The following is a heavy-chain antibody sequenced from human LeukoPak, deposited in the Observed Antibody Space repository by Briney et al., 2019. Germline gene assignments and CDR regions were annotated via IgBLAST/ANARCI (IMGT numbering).Heavy chain of an antibody. CDR1: GYTFTGYY. D-gene: IGHD3-10*01. V-gene: IGHV1-2*02. CDR2: INPNSGGT. J-gene: IGHJ4*02. Sequence: ASVKVSCKASGYTFTGYYMHWVRQAPGQGLEWMGWINPNSGGTNYAQKFQGRVTMTRDTSISTAYMELSRLRSDDTAVYYCARSYYYGSGSKPGYWGQGTLVTVSS. CDR3: ARSYYYGSGSKPGY.